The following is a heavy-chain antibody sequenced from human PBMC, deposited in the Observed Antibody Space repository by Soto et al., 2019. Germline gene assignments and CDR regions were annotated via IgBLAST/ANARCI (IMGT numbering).Heavy chain of an antibody. CDR2: INPNSGGT. J-gene: IGHJ3*02. Sequence: ASVKVSCKASGYTFTSYYMHWVRQAPGQGLEWMGWINPNSGGTNYAQKFQGWVTMTRDTSISTAYMELSRLRSDDTAVYYCARGGGCSGGSCYSGVKDAFDIWGQGTMVTVSS. V-gene: IGHV1-2*04. CDR1: GYTFTSYY. CDR3: ARGGGCSGGSCYSGVKDAFDI. D-gene: IGHD2-15*01.